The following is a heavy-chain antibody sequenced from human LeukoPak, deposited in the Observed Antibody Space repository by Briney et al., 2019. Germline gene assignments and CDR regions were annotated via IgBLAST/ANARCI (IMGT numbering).Heavy chain of an antibody. J-gene: IGHJ4*02. CDR3: ASGSSHYVIDY. V-gene: IGHV3-30*03. CDR2: ISYDGSNK. CDR1: GFTFSSYG. D-gene: IGHD1-26*01. Sequence: PGGSLRLSCAASGFTFSSYGMHWVRQAPGKGLEWVAVISYDGSNKYYADSVKGRFTISRDNSKNTLYLQMNSLRAEDTAVYYCASGSSHYVIDYWGQGTLVTVSS.